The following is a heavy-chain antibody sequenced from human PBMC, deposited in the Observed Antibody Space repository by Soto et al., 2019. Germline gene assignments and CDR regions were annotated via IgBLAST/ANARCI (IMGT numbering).Heavy chain of an antibody. V-gene: IGHV3-23*01. J-gene: IGHJ1*01. CDR3: AKGTIAAAYPGVSQH. Sequence: EVQLLESGGGLVQPGGSLRLSCAASGFTFSSYAMSWVGQAPGKGLEWVSAISGSGGSTYYADSVKGRFTISRDNSKNTLYLQMNRLRAEDTAVYYCAKGTIAAAYPGVSQHWGQGTLVTVSS. CDR2: ISGSGGST. CDR1: GFTFSSYA. D-gene: IGHD6-13*01.